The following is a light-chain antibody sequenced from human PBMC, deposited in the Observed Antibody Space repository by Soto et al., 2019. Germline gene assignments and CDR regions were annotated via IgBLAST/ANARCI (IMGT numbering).Light chain of an antibody. Sequence: QSVLTQPPSVSGAPGQRVTISCTGSSSNIGAGYDVHWYQQLPGTAPKLLIHGNSNRPSGVPERFSGAKFGTSASLAITGLQAEDEADYYCQSYDSSLSGSVFGEGTKLTVL. CDR1: SSNIGAGYD. CDR2: GNS. J-gene: IGLJ2*01. CDR3: QSYDSSLSGSV. V-gene: IGLV1-40*01.